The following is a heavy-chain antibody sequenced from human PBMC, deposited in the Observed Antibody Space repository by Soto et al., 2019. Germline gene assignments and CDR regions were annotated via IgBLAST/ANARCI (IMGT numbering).Heavy chain of an antibody. CDR2: IDPSDSYT. D-gene: IGHD3-22*01. Sequence: GESLKISCKGSGYSFTSYWISWVRQMPGKGLEWMGRIDPSDSYTNYSPSFQGHVTISADKSISTAYLQWSSLKASDTAMYYCAGSYYYDSSGYLPGYWGQGTLVTVS. J-gene: IGHJ4*02. V-gene: IGHV5-10-1*01. CDR3: AGSYYYDSSGYLPGY. CDR1: GYSFTSYW.